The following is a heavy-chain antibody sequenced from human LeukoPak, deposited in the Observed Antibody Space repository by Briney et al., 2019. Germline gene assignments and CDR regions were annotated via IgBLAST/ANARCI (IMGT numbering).Heavy chain of an antibody. CDR3: AKVGYGDHGGAPYFFGY. CDR2: ISWNSGSI. Sequence: SLRLSCAASGFTFDDYAMHWVRQAPGKGLEWVSGISWNSGSIGYADSVKGRFTISRDNAKNSRYLQMNSLRAEDTALYYCAKVGYGDHGGAPYFFGYGGQGTLVT. CDR1: GFTFDDYA. V-gene: IGHV3-9*01. J-gene: IGHJ4*02. D-gene: IGHD4-17*01.